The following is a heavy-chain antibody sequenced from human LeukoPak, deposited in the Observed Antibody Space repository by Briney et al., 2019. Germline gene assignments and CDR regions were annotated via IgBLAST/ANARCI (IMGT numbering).Heavy chain of an antibody. CDR1: GFTFSGYE. V-gene: IGHV3-48*03. Sequence: GGSLRLSCTASGFTFSGYEMNWVRQAPGKGLEWVSYISSSGDSIYYADSVKGRFTISRDNAKNSLYLQMNSLRAEDMAVYYCARGRFGSCWGQGTLVTVSS. CDR2: ISSSGDSI. D-gene: IGHD6-13*01. J-gene: IGHJ1*01. CDR3: ARGRFGSC.